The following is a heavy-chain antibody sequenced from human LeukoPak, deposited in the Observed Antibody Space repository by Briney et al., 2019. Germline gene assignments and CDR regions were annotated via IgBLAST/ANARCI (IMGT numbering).Heavy chain of an antibody. D-gene: IGHD3-10*01. Sequence: GASVKVSCKASGYTFTSYDINWVRQATGQGLEWMGWMNPNSGNTGYAQKLQGRVTMTTDTSASTAYMELGSLRSDDTAVYYCARASLLGPTQLLWFGELISTYYFDYWGQGTLVTVSS. CDR2: MNPNSGNT. CDR3: ARASLLGPTQLLWFGELISTYYFDY. CDR1: GYTFTSYD. V-gene: IGHV1-8*01. J-gene: IGHJ4*02.